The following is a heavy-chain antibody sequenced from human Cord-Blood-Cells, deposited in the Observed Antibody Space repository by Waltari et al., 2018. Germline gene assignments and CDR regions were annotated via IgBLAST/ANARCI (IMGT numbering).Heavy chain of an antibody. J-gene: IGHJ4*02. CDR2: IYSGGST. CDR3: ARASVGATKGFDY. Sequence: EVQLVETGGGLIQPGGSLRLSCAASGFTVSSNYMSWVRQAPGKGLEWVSVIYSGGSTYYADSVKGRFTISRDNSKNTLYLQMNSLRAEDTAVYYCARASVGATKGFDYWGQGTLVTVSS. D-gene: IGHD1-26*01. CDR1: GFTVSSNY. V-gene: IGHV3-53*02.